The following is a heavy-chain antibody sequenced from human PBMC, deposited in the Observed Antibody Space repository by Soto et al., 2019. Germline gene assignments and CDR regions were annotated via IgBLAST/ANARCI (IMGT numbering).Heavy chain of an antibody. Sequence: QVQLQESGPGLVKSSGTLSLTCDISGGSISSSNWWSWIRQAPGKGLAWIGALSHRGSRNYSPSRRSRLTISLAESKSQFSLRLTSVTAADTAVYYCASHFIMPGTRGFDHWGQGTLVTVSS. CDR3: ASHFIMPGTRGFDH. J-gene: IGHJ4*02. CDR2: LSHRGSR. V-gene: IGHV4-4*02. CDR1: GGSISSSNW. D-gene: IGHD6-13*01.